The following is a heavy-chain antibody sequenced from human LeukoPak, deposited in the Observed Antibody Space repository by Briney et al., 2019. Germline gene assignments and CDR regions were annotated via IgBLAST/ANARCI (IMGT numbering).Heavy chain of an antibody. CDR2: INHSGST. Sequence: SETLSLTCAVYGGSFSGYYWSWIRQPPGKGLEWIGEINHSGSTNYNPSLKSRVTISIDTSKDHFSLKLSSVTAADTAVYYCARVAAKTVDYWGQGTLVTVSS. V-gene: IGHV4-34*01. CDR3: ARVAAKTVDY. D-gene: IGHD2-15*01. CDR1: GGSFSGYY. J-gene: IGHJ4*02.